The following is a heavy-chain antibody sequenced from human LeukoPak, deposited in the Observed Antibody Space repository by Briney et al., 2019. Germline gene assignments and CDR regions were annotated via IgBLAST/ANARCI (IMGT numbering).Heavy chain of an antibody. V-gene: IGHV4-34*01. Sequence: SETLSLTCAVYGGSFSAYYWSWIRQPPGKGLEYIGEINRSGSTNYTPSLKSRVTISVDTSKNQFSLKLSSVTAADTAVYYCARLERQWLFILDYWGQGTLVTVSS. CDR1: GGSFSAYY. D-gene: IGHD6-19*01. CDR3: ARLERQWLFILDY. J-gene: IGHJ4*02. CDR2: INRSGST.